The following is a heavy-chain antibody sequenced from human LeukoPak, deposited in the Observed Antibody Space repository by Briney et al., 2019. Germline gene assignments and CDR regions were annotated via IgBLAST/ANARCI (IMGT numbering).Heavy chain of an antibody. CDR3: AKFWGGLDY. J-gene: IGHJ4*02. D-gene: IGHD3-16*01. CDR2: MNPNSGNT. CDR1: GYTFTSYD. V-gene: IGHV1-8*01. Sequence: ASVKVSCKASGYTFTSYDINWVRQASGQGHERMGWMNPNSGNTGSAQKFQGIVTMTKNTSISPANMELSSLRSEDTAVYYCAKFWGGLDYWGQGTLVTVSS.